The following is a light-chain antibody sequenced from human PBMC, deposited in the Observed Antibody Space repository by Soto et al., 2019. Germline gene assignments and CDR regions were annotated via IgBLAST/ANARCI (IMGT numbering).Light chain of an antibody. V-gene: IGKV1-9*01. CDR1: QGIRSY. Sequence: DIQLTRAPSFLSPSVGDRVTITCRASQGIRSYLAWYQQRPGKAPELLIYGASTLRPGGASRFSGSGSGTEFTLTISSLQPEDFATYFCQQLNTFPPFFTFGPGTKVDIK. J-gene: IGKJ3*01. CDR3: QQLNTFPPFFT. CDR2: GAS.